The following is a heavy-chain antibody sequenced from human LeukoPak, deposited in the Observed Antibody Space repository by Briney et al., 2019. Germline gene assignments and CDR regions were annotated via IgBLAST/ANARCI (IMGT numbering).Heavy chain of an antibody. CDR3: ARVTLWYYGMDV. Sequence: PSETLSLTCAVYGGSFSGYYWSWIRQPPGKGLEWIGEINHSGSTNYNPSLKSRVTMSVDTSKNQFSLKLSSVTAADTAVYYCARVTLWYYGMDVWGQGTTVTVSS. CDR1: GGSFSGYY. CDR2: INHSGST. J-gene: IGHJ6*02. D-gene: IGHD3-16*01. V-gene: IGHV4-34*01.